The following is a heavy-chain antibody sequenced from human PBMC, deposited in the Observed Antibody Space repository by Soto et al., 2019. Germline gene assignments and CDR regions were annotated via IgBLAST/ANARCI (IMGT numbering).Heavy chain of an antibody. D-gene: IGHD3-22*01. V-gene: IGHV4-61*08. Sequence: SETLSLTCTVSGAYISSGGYYYSWIRQHPGKGLEWIGEINHSGSTNYNPSLKSRVTISVDTSKNQFSLKLSSVTAADTAVYYCTRGYQGSGYIAFDIWGQGTMVTVSS. J-gene: IGHJ3*02. CDR2: INHSGST. CDR3: TRGYQGSGYIAFDI. CDR1: GAYISSGGYY.